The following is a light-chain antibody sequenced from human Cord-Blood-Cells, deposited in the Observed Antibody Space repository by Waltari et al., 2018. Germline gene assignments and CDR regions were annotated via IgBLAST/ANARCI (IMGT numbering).Light chain of an antibody. CDR1: QSISSW. CDR3: QQYNSYLLT. Sequence: DIQMTQSPSTLSASVGDRVTITCRASQSISSWFAWYQQKPGKAPKLLIYDASSLESGVPSRFSGSGSGTELTLTISSLQPDDFATYYCQQYNSYLLTFGQGTKVEIK. J-gene: IGKJ1*01. V-gene: IGKV1-5*01. CDR2: DAS.